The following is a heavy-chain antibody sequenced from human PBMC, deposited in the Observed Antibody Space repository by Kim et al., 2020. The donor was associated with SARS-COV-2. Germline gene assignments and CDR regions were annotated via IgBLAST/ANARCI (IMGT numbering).Heavy chain of an antibody. CDR1: GGSFSGYY. CDR2: INHSGST. J-gene: IGHJ5*02. CDR3: ARGPGYSSSWYGARNWFDP. D-gene: IGHD6-13*01. V-gene: IGHV4-34*01. Sequence: SETLSLTCAVYGGSFSGYYWSWIRQPPGKGLEWIGEINHSGSTNYNPSLKSRVTISVDTSKNQFSLKLSSVTAADTAVYYCARGPGYSSSWYGARNWFDPWKQRTLVTVSS.